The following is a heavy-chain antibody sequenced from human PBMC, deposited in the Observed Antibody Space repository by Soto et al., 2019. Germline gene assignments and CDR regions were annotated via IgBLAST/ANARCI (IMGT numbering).Heavy chain of an antibody. J-gene: IGHJ3*02. CDR1: GGSISSYY. CDR3: ATWYYGSGGGTFDI. CDR2: IYYSGST. Sequence: PSETLSLTCTVSGGSISSYYWSWIRQPPGKGLEWIGYIYYSGSTNYNPSLKSRVSISVDTSKNQFSLKLTSVTAADTAVYYCATWYYGSGGGTFDIWGQGTMVTV. D-gene: IGHD3-10*01. V-gene: IGHV4-59*01.